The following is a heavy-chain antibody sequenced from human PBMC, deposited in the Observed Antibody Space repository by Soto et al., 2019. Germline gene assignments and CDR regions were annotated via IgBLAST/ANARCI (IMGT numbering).Heavy chain of an antibody. J-gene: IGHJ6*04. CDR2: INWDGGST. Sequence: EVRLVESGGGVVRPGGSLRLWCEVSGFRFDEYAMSWVRQAPGKGLEWVSGINWDGGSTSYAKSVKGRFTMSRDNAKKSLYLQMDSLRDEDKALYYCARDDFSVSQNYYTFYVDVWGKGTPVTVSS. CDR3: ARDDFSVSQNYYTFYVDV. V-gene: IGHV3-20*04. CDR1: GFRFDEYA. D-gene: IGHD3-22*01.